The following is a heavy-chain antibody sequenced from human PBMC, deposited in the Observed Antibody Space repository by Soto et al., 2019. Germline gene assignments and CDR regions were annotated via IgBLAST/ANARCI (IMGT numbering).Heavy chain of an antibody. CDR1: GGSISSYY. V-gene: IGHV4-59*01. J-gene: IGHJ6*02. CDR2: IYYSGST. D-gene: IGHD3-22*01. CDR3: ARDTTGYYDSSGSLGDYYGMVV. Sequence: TSETLSLTCTVSGGSISSYYWSWIRQPPGKGLEWIGYIYYSGSTNYNPSLKSRVTISVDTSKNQFSLKLSSVTAADTAVYYCARDTTGYYDSSGSLGDYYGMVVCGQGTTVTV.